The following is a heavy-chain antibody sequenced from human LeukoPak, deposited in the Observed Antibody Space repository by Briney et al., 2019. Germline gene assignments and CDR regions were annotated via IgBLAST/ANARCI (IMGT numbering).Heavy chain of an antibody. CDR3: RTSWVFDY. V-gene: IGHV3-21*01. CDR2: ISSSSSYI. CDR1: GFTFSSYN. Sequence: GGSLRLSCAASGFTFSSYNMNWVRQAPGKGLEWVSSISSSSSYIYYGDSVKGRFTISRDNAKNSLYYCARVKAYNDYVWGSYRTSWVFDYWGQGTLVTVSS. J-gene: IGHJ4*02. D-gene: IGHD3-16*02.